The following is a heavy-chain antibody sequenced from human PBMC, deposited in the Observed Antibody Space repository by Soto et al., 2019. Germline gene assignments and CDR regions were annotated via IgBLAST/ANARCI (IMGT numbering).Heavy chain of an antibody. CDR2: TYYMSKWYN. Sequence: SQTLSLTCSISGDSVSSDRAAWNGIRQSPSRGLEGQGRTYYMSKWYNDYAVSVKSRITISADTSNYQFSLRLNSVPPEDTAVYYCARDCFLSINSANSWFDTWGQGTLVTVSS. D-gene: IGHD3-3*01. V-gene: IGHV6-1*01. J-gene: IGHJ5*02. CDR3: ARDCFLSINSANSWFDT. CDR1: GDSVSSDRAA.